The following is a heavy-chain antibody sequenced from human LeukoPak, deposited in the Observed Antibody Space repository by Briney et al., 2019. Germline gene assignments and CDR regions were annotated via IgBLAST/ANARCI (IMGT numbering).Heavy chain of an antibody. J-gene: IGHJ6*03. V-gene: IGHV3-23*01. D-gene: IGHD6-13*01. CDR1: GFTFSSYN. CDR3: AKDALAAAGTPDHYYYYYYMDV. CDR2: ISGSGGST. Sequence: GGSLRLSCAASGFTFSSYNMKWVRQAPGKGLEWVSAISGSGGSTYYADSVKGRFTISRDNSKNTLYLQMNSLRAEDTAVYYCAKDALAAAGTPDHYYYYYYMDVWGKGTTVTISS.